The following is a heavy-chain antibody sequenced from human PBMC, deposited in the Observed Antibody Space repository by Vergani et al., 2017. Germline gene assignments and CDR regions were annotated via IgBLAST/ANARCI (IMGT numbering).Heavy chain of an antibody. V-gene: IGHV4-31*03. CDR2: IYYSGST. Sequence: QVQLQESGPGLVKPSQTLSLTCTVSGGSISSGGYYWSWIRQHPGKGLEWIGYIYYSGSTYYNPSLKSRVTISVDTSKDQFSLKLSSETAADTAVYYCARVRWSSSSVNWFDPWGQGTLVTVSS. CDR3: ARVRWSSSSVNWFDP. CDR1: GGSISSGGYY. D-gene: IGHD6-6*01. J-gene: IGHJ5*02.